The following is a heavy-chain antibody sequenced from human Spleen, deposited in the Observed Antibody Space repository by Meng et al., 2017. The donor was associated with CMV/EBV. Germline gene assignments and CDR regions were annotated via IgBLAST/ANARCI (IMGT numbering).Heavy chain of an antibody. V-gene: IGHV4-61*01. Sequence: SETLSLTCTISGGSISSSTYYWGWTRQPPGKGLEWIGYIYYSGSTNYNPSLKSRVTISVDTSKNQFSLKLSSVTAADTAVYYCAREVAGTPPTVDYWGQGTLVTVSS. CDR2: IYYSGST. J-gene: IGHJ4*02. D-gene: IGHD1-1*01. CDR1: GGSISSSTYY. CDR3: AREVAGTPPTVDY.